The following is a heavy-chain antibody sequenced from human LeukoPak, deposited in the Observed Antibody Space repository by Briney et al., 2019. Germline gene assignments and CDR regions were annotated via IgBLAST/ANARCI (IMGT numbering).Heavy chain of an antibody. Sequence: GGSLRLSCAASGFTFSSFWMTWVRQAPGKGLEWVASIKQDGSEEYYVDSVKGRFTISRDNAKNSLYLQMNSLRAEDTAVCYCARGAYSTVYWGQGTLVTVSS. CDR3: ARGAYSTVY. V-gene: IGHV3-7*04. CDR1: GFTFSSFW. J-gene: IGHJ4*02. D-gene: IGHD6-13*01. CDR2: IKQDGSEE.